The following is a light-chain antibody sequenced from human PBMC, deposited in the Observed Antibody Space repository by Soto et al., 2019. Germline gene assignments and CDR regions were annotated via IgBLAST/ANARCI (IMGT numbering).Light chain of an antibody. CDR2: DVI. Sequence: QSALTQPRSVSGSPGQSVTISCTGTSSDIGGHNHVSWYQQHPGKAPKVIIYDVIKRPSGVPDRFYGSKSGNTASLTISGLQAEDEADYYCCSYAGTSNYVFGTGTKVTVL. J-gene: IGLJ1*01. V-gene: IGLV2-11*01. CDR1: SSDIGGHNH. CDR3: CSYAGTSNYV.